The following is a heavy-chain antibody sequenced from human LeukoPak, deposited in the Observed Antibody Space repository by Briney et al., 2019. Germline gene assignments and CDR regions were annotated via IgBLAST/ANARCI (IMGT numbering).Heavy chain of an antibody. Sequence: PSESLSLTCSVSVGFTTYDYWNWIRQPAGKAPEWIGRIQATGSTNYNPSLKSRLTMTLDKSKKQFSLKVTSMTAADTALYYCARGGGNRHFDSWGQRILVTVSS. D-gene: IGHD2-15*01. CDR2: IQATGST. V-gene: IGHV4-4*07. CDR1: VGFTTYDY. CDR3: ARGGGNRHFDS. J-gene: IGHJ4*02.